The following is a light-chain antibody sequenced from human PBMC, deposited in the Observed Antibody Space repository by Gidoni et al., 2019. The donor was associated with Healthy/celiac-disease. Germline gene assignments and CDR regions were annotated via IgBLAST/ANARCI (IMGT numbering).Light chain of an antibody. CDR1: QSLLHSNGYNY. J-gene: IGKJ3*01. V-gene: IGKV2-28*01. CDR2: LGT. CDR3: MQSRQSPFT. Sequence: IVMTQSPLSLPVTPGEPVSISCRSGQSLLHSNGYNYLDWYLQKPGQSPQLLIYLGTNRASGVPDRFSGSGSGTDFTLQISRVEAEDVGIYYCMQSRQSPFTFGPGTKVDIK.